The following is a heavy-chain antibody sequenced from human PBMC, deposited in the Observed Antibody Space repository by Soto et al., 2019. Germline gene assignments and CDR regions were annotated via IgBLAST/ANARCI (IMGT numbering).Heavy chain of an antibody. J-gene: IGHJ6*02. Sequence: QVQLQASGPGLVKPSETLSLTCTVSGGSITYLNNRYCSWFRLPPGKGLEWIGYISDIAYASYNPSLKGRVSISVDTSKNQFSLTLTSVTAADTAVYYCARQGFGVLHGLVDVWGQGTTVTVSS. CDR1: GGSITYLNNRY. CDR3: ARQGFGVLHGLVDV. CDR2: ISDIAYA. V-gene: IGHV4-59*08. D-gene: IGHD3-10*01.